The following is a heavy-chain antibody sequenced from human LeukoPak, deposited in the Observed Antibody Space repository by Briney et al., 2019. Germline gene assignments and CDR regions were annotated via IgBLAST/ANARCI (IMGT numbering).Heavy chain of an antibody. CDR3: ARISQGAVGY. J-gene: IGHJ4*02. CDR1: GGSFSGYY. CDR2: INHSGST. Sequence: SETLSLTCAVYGGSFSGYYWSWIRQPPGKGLEWIGEINHSGSTNYNPSLKSRVTISVDTSKNQFSLKLSSVTAADMAVYYCARISQGAVGYWGQGTLVTVSS. V-gene: IGHV4-34*01. D-gene: IGHD4/OR15-4a*01.